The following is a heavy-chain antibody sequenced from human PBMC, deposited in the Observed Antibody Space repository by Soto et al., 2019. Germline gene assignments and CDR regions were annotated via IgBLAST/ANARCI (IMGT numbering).Heavy chain of an antibody. CDR2: INSDGSST. CDR1: GFTFSSYW. CDR3: ASKYYYGSGSAYYYYYYMDV. V-gene: IGHV3-74*01. Sequence: GGSLRLSCAASGFTFSSYWMHWVRQAPGKGLVWVSRINSDGSSTSYADSVKGRFTISRDNAKNTLYLQMNSLRAEDTAVYYCASKYYYGSGSAYYYYYYMDVWGKGTTVTVSS. J-gene: IGHJ6*03. D-gene: IGHD3-10*01.